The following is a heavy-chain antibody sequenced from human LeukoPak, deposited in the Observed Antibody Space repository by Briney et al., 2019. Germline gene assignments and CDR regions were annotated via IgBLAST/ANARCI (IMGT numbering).Heavy chain of an antibody. V-gene: IGHV3-33*06. D-gene: IGHD2-15*01. CDR2: IWYDGSNK. CDR1: GFTFSSYG. Sequence: GRSLRLSCAASGFTFSSYGMNWVRQAPGKGLEWVAVIWYDGSNKYYADSVKGRFTISRDNSKNTLYLQMNSLRAEDTAVYYCAKDTKGYCSSWGQGTLVTVSS. J-gene: IGHJ4*02. CDR3: AKDTKGYCSS.